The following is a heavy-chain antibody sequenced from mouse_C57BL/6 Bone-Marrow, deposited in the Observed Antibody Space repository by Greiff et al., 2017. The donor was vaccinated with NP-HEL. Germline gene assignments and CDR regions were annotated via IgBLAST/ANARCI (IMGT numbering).Heavy chain of an antibody. D-gene: IGHD6-2*01. V-gene: IGHV1-62-2*01. CDR1: GYTFTEYT. CDR3: AKHESYFFSAWFAY. CDR2: FYPGSGSI. J-gene: IGHJ3*01. Sequence: QVQLQQSGAELVKPGASVKLSCKASGYTFTEYTIHWVKQRSGQGLEWIGWFYPGSGSIKYNEKFKDKATLTADKSSSTVYMELSRVTSEDSAVCVCAKHESYFFSAWFAYWGQGTLVTVSA.